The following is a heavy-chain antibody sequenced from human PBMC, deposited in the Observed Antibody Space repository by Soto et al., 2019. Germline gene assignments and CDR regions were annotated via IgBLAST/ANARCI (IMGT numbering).Heavy chain of an antibody. D-gene: IGHD6-19*01. V-gene: IGHV3-48*02. CDR2: ITSDTKTI. CDR3: ARSVEGHFDY. J-gene: IGHJ4*02. CDR1: GFKFSIYG. Sequence: EVQLVESGGALFQPGGSLELSCAASGFKFSIYGRTWFRRAPGKGLEWSAYITSDTKTIKYADSVKGRFTISRDNAKNSVFLQMNSLSDEDTAVYYCARSVEGHFDYWGQGTVVTVSP.